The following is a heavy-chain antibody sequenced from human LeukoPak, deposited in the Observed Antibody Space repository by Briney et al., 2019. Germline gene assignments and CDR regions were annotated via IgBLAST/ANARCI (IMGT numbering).Heavy chain of an antibody. CDR2: IYTSGST. CDR3: ARAAYCGGDCLYDAFDI. V-gene: IGHV4-4*07. J-gene: IGHJ3*02. D-gene: IGHD2-21*02. Sequence: KPSETLSLTCTVSGGSISSYYWSWIRQPAGKGLEWIGRIYTSGSTNYNPSLKSRVTMSVDTSKYQFSLKLSSVTAADTAVYYCARAAYCGGDCLYDAFDIWGQGTMVTVSS. CDR1: GGSISSYY.